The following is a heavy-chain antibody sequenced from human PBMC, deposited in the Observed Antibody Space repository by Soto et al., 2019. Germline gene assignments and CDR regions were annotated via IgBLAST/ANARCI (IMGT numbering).Heavy chain of an antibody. D-gene: IGHD3-22*01. V-gene: IGHV1-3*01. CDR2: INAGNGNT. CDR1: GYTFTSYA. J-gene: IGHJ3*02. CDR3: ARARGIYYDSRGAFDI. Sequence: GASVKVPCNASGYTFTSYAMHWVRQAPGQRLEWMGWINAGNGNTKYSQKFQGRVTITRDTSASTAYMEQSRMRSEDTAVYYCARARGIYYDSRGAFDIWGQGTMVTVSS.